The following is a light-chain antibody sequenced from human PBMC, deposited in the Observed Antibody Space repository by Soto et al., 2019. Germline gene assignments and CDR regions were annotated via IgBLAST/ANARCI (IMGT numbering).Light chain of an antibody. Sequence: QSLLTQPPSASGTPGQRVTISCSGSSSNIGSNTVNWYQQVPGTAPKLLIYSNNQRPSGVPDRFSGSKSGTSASLAISGLQSEDEADYYCAAWDGSLNGVVFGGGTKLTVL. V-gene: IGLV1-44*01. CDR2: SNN. CDR1: SSNIGSNT. CDR3: AAWDGSLNGVV. J-gene: IGLJ2*01.